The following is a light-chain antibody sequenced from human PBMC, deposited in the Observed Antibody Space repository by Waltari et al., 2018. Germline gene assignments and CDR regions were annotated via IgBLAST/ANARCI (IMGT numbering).Light chain of an antibody. Sequence: QSVLTQPPSASGTPGQRVTISCSGSSSNIGGNPVNWYQQLPGTAPKLLIYNNDPRPSGGPDRFSGAKSGNSASLAISGLQAEDEADYYWAAWDDSRNGPVFGGGTKLPVL. CDR1: SSNIGGNP. J-gene: IGLJ3*02. CDR3: AAWDDSRNGPV. V-gene: IGLV1-44*01. CDR2: NND.